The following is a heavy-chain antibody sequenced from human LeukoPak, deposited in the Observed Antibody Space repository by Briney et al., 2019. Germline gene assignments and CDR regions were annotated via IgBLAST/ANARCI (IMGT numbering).Heavy chain of an antibody. Sequence: PGGSLRLSCAASGFSVSSNSMSWVRQAPGKGLVWVSVIYTGGTTYYADSVKGRFTISRDNAKNSLYLQMNSLRAEDTAVYYCARAQVGATSYYFDYWGQGTLVTVSS. D-gene: IGHD1-26*01. CDR3: ARAQVGATSYYFDY. J-gene: IGHJ4*02. CDR1: GFSVSSNS. V-gene: IGHV3-66*01. CDR2: IYTGGTT.